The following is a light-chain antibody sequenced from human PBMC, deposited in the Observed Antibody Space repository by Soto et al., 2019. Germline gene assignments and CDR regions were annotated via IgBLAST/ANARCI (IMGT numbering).Light chain of an antibody. CDR2: EGT. CDR1: SGDIGSYNL. Sequence: QSVLTQPASVSGSPGQSITVSCTGTSGDIGSYNLVSWYQHHPGKAPKFLIYEGTKRPSGVSSRFSGSKSANTASLTISGLQAEDEAYYYCCSYAGSSTYVFXTGTTLTVL. V-gene: IGLV2-23*01. CDR3: CSYAGSSTYV. J-gene: IGLJ1*01.